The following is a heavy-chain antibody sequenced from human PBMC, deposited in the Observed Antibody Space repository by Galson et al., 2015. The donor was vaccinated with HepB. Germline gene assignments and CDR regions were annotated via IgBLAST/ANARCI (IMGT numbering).Heavy chain of an antibody. D-gene: IGHD2-2*01. CDR2: INTNTGNP. V-gene: IGHV7-4-1*02. Sequence: SCKASGYTFTSYAMNWVRQAPGQGLEWMGWINTNTGNPTYAQGFTGRFVFSLDTSVSTAYLQISSLKAEDTAVYYCARGGSRYCSSTSCYLGGYYYYMDVWGKGTTVTVSS. CDR3: ARGGSRYCSSTSCYLGGYYYYMDV. J-gene: IGHJ6*03. CDR1: GYTFTSYA.